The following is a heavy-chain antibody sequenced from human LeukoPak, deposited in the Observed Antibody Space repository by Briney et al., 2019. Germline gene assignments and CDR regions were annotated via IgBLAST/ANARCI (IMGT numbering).Heavy chain of an antibody. Sequence: AGGSLRLSCAASGFTFSSYSMNWVRQAPGKGLEWVSSISGSSSYIYYADSLKGRITISRHNAKNSLYLQMNSLRAEDTAVYYCARELPSPNDHHYFDYWGQGTLVTVSS. J-gene: IGHJ4*02. D-gene: IGHD1-1*01. CDR2: ISGSSSYI. CDR1: GFTFSSYS. CDR3: ARELPSPNDHHYFDY. V-gene: IGHV3-21*01.